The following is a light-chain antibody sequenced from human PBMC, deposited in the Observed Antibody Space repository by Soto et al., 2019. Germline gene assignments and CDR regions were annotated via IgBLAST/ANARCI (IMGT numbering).Light chain of an antibody. CDR2: GAS. CDR1: RDISNY. J-gene: IGKJ1*01. CDR3: LQDYGDSWT. V-gene: IGKV1-27*01. Sequence: DIQVTQSPSSLSASLGDRVSITCRASRDISNYLAWYQQKPGQVPRLLISGASTLHSGVPSRFSGSGSGTDFTLTISSLQPEDFASYYCLQDYGDSWTFGQGTKVDIK.